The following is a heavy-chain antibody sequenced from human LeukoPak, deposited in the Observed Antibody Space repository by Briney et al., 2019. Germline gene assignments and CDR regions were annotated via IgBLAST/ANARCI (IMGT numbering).Heavy chain of an antibody. Sequence: GGSLRLSCAASEFTFSSYEVNWIRQAPGKGLEWVSYISSSGSTIYYADSVQGRFTISRDNAKNSLYLQMNNLRVEDTAVYYCARAPTKFRRDWFDPWGQGTLVTVSS. V-gene: IGHV3-48*03. D-gene: IGHD3-9*01. CDR1: EFTFSSYE. CDR3: ARAPTKFRRDWFDP. CDR2: ISSSGSTI. J-gene: IGHJ5*02.